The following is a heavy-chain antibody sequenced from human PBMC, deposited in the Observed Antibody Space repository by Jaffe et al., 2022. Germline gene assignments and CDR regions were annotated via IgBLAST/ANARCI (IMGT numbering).Heavy chain of an antibody. CDR1: GGSFSGYY. D-gene: IGHD3-10*01. CDR3: TMGYGSGSYFYYYYMDV. CDR2: INHSGST. J-gene: IGHJ6*03. Sequence: QVQLQQWGAGLLKPSETLSLTCAVYGGSFSGYYWSWIRQPPGKGLEWIGEINHSGSTNYNPSLKSRVTISVDTSKNQFSLKLSSVTAADTAVYYCTMGYGSGSYFYYYYMDVWGKGTTVTVSS. V-gene: IGHV4-34*01.